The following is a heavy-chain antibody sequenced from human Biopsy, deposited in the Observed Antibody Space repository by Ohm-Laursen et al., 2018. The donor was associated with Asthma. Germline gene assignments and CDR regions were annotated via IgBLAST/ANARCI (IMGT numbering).Heavy chain of an antibody. V-gene: IGHV1-69*13. CDR1: GGTFNTYV. D-gene: IGHD2-2*01. CDR2: INSVFGTT. J-gene: IGHJ4*02. CDR3: VRKAGSCISRTCYSLDF. Sequence: ASVKVSCKSLGGTFNTYVIGWVRQAPGQGLEWMGGINSVFGTTTYPQKFQDRVTITADDSTSTVYMELSSLRSEDTAVHYCVRKAGSCISRTCYSLDFWGQGTLVTVSS.